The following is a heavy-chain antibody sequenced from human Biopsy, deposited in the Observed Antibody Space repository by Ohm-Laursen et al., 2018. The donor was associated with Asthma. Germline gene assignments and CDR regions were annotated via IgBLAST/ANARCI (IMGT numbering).Heavy chain of an antibody. CDR3: ARAGALIVGATMGY. CDR1: GDILSSFG. D-gene: IGHD1-26*01. J-gene: IGHJ4*02. V-gene: IGHV1-46*01. CDR2: INPSGGST. Sequence: GSSVKVSCKAHGDILSSFGIKWVRKAPGQGLGWMGIINPSGGSTSYAQKFQGRVTMTRDTSTSTVYMELSSLRSEDTAVYYCARAGALIVGATMGYWGQGTLVTVSS.